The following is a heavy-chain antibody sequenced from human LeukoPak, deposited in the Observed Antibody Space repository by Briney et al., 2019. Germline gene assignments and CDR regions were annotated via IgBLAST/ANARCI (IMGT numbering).Heavy chain of an antibody. CDR1: GFTFSSHT. J-gene: IGHJ5*01. V-gene: IGHV3-21*01. D-gene: IGHD6-19*01. CDR2: ISSSSSYI. CDR3: ARAGYSSGFDS. Sequence: GGSLRLSCAASGFTFSSHTMNWVRQAPGKGLEWVSSISSSSSYIYYADSVKGRFTISRDNAKNSLYLQMSSLRAEDTAVYYCARAGYSSGFDSWGQGTLVTVSS.